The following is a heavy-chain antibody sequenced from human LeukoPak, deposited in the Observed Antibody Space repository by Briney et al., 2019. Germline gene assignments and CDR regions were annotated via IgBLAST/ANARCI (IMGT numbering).Heavy chain of an antibody. CDR3: ARPKRYCSGGSCYGKIDPPNAFDI. CDR1: GYSFTSYW. V-gene: IGHV5-51*01. CDR2: IYPGDSDT. D-gene: IGHD2-15*01. J-gene: IGHJ3*02. Sequence: GESLQISCQGSGYSFTSYWIGWVRQMPGKGLEWMGIIYPGDSDTRYSPSFQGQVTISADKSISTAYLQWSSLKASDTAMYYCARPKRYCSGGSCYGKIDPPNAFDIWGQGTMVTVSS.